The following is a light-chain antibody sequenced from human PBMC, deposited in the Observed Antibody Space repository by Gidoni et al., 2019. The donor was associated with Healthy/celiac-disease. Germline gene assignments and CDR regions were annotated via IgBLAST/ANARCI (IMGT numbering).Light chain of an antibody. V-gene: IGLV2-23*01. Sequence: QSALTQPASESASPGQSITISCTGTSSDVGSYNLVSWYQQHPGKAPKLMIYEGSKRPSGVSNRFSGSKSGNTASLTISGLQAEDEADYYCCSYAGSSTYWVFGGGTKLTVL. CDR3: CSYAGSSTYWV. J-gene: IGLJ3*02. CDR2: EGS. CDR1: SSDVGSYNL.